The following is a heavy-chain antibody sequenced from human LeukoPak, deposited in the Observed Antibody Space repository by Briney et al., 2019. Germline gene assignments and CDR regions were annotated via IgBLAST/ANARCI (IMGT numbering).Heavy chain of an antibody. D-gene: IGHD3-22*01. V-gene: IGHV4-4*02. CDR2: IYHSGST. CDR1: GGSISSSNW. Sequence: SETLSLTCAVSGGSISSSNWWSWVRQPPGKGLEWIGEIYHSGSTNYNPSLKSRVTISVDKSKNQFSLKLSSVTAADTAVYYCARTPRSYYYDSSGYYDYWGQGTLVTVSS. CDR3: ARTPRSYYYDSSGYYDY. J-gene: IGHJ4*02.